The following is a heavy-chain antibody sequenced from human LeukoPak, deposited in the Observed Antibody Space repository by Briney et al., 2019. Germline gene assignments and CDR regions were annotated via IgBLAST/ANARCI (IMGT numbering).Heavy chain of an antibody. CDR1: GFTFSDYY. J-gene: IGHJ6*02. D-gene: IGHD2-15*01. V-gene: IGHV3-11*04. CDR2: MSSSGDTI. CDR3: ARDGYCSGGSCYSVFDYYYGMDV. Sequence: GGSLRLSCAASGFTFSDYYMSWIRQAPGQGLEWVSYMSSSGDTIYYADSVKGRFTISRDNAKNSLYLQMNSLRAEDTAVYYCARDGYCSGGSCYSVFDYYYGMDVWGQGTTVTVSS.